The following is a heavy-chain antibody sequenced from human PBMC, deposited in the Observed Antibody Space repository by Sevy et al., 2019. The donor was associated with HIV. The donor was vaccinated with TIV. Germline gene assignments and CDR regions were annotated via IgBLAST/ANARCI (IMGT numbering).Heavy chain of an antibody. D-gene: IGHD2-15*01. CDR3: AKDLGGYSYS. CDR1: GFTFSNYG. CDR2: IRYDGSNT. J-gene: IGHJ4*02. V-gene: IGHV3-30*02. Sequence: GGSLRLSCVASGFTFSNYGMHWVRPAPGKGLEWVSFIRYDGSNTYYADSVKDRFTISRDNSKNTVYLQMNSLRVEDTAMYYCAKDLGGYSYSWGQGTPVTVSS.